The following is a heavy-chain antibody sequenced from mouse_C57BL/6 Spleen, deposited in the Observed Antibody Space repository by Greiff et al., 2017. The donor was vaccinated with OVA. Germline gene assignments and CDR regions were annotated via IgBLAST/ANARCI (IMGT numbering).Heavy chain of an antibody. CDR3: SRGSRVREAWFAY. CDR2: IYPRDGST. J-gene: IGHJ3*01. V-gene: IGHV1-78*01. D-gene: IGHD2-1*01. CDR1: GYTFTDHT. Sequence: QVQLQQSDAELVKPGASVKISCKASGYTFTDHTIHWMKQRPEQGLEWIGYIYPRDGSTKYNEKFKGKATLTADKSSSTAYVQLNSLTSEDSAVYFCSRGSRVREAWFAYWGQGTLVTVSA.